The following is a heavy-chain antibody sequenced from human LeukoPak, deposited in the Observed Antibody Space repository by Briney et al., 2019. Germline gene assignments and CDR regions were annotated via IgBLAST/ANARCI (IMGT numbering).Heavy chain of an antibody. CDR3: ARRFQSRRIAARPGGYYYYYYMDV. CDR1: GYTFTSYY. D-gene: IGHD6-6*01. V-gene: IGHV1-46*01. J-gene: IGHJ6*03. Sequence: ASVKVSCKASGYTFTSYYMHWVRQAPGQGLEWMGIINPSGGSTSYAQKFQGRVTMTRDMSTSTVYMELSSLRSEDTAVYYCARRFQSRRIAARPGGYYYYYYMDVWGKGTTVTVSS. CDR2: INPSGGST.